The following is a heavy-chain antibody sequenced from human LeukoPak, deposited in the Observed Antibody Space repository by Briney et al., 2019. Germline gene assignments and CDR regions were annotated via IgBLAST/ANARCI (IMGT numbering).Heavy chain of an antibody. D-gene: IGHD4-17*01. Sequence: GGSLRLSCAASGCTFSSYAMSWLRQAPGKGLEWVSAISGSGGSTYYADSVKGRFTISRANSKNTLYLQMNSLRAEDTAGYDCAKVRVRYFDYWGQGTLVT. CDR3: AKVRVRYFDY. CDR2: ISGSGGST. CDR1: GCTFSSYA. J-gene: IGHJ4*02. V-gene: IGHV3-23*01.